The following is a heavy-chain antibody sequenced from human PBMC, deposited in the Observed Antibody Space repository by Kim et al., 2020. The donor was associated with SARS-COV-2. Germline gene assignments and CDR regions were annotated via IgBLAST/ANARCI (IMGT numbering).Heavy chain of an antibody. D-gene: IGHD2-21*02. V-gene: IGHV4-39*07. CDR2: IYYSGST. J-gene: IGHJ4*02. CDR3: ATDLAYCGGDCWGSGYYYAS. Sequence: SETLSLTCTVSGGSISSSSYYWGWIRQPPGKGLEWIGSIYYSGSTYYNPSLKSRVTISVDTSKNQFSLKLSSVTAADTAVYYCATDLAYCGGDCWGSGYYYASSGQGTLVTVSS. CDR1: GGSISSSSYY.